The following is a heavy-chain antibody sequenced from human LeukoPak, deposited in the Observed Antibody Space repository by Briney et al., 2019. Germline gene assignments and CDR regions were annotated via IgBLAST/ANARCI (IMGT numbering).Heavy chain of an antibody. CDR1: GYSFTSYW. CDR2: IYPGDSDT. J-gene: IGHJ4*02. D-gene: IGHD3-22*01. Sequence: GESLKISCKGSGYSFTSYWIGWVRQMPGKGLEWMGIIYPGDSDTRYSPSFQGQVTISVDKSISTAYLQWSSLKASDTAMYYCARLDDTSGYYTHFDFWGQGTLVTVSS. V-gene: IGHV5-51*01. CDR3: ARLDDTSGYYTHFDF.